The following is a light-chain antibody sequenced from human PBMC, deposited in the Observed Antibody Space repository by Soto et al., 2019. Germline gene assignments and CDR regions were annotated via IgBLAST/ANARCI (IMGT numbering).Light chain of an antibody. CDR2: GAS. CDR1: QSVSSSY. J-gene: IGKJ2*01. Sequence: EIVLTQSPGTLSLSPGERATLSCRASQSVSSSYLAWYQQKPGQAPRLLIYGASSRATGIPDRFSGSGSGTDFTLTISRLEPEDLAVYYCQQYGTSPPTFGQGTNLEIK. V-gene: IGKV3-20*01. CDR3: QQYGTSPPT.